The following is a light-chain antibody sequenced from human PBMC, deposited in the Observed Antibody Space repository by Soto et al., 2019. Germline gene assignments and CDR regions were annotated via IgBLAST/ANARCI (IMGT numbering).Light chain of an antibody. CDR2: DAS. CDR1: QSVSAY. V-gene: IGKV3-11*01. J-gene: IGKJ1*01. Sequence: EIVLTQSPVTLSLYPGERATLSCRASQSVSAYLAWYQQKPGQAPRLLIYDASSRATGIPARFSGSGSGTEFTLTITSLQSEDFAVYYCHQYNGWPRTFGQGTKVDIK. CDR3: HQYNGWPRT.